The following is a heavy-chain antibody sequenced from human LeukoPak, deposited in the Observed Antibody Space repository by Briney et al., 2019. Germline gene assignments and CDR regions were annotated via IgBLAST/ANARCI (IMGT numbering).Heavy chain of an antibody. CDR2: IYYSGST. CDR3: ARSDSSGYNFSGY. CDR1: GGSISSYY. D-gene: IGHD3-22*01. V-gene: IGHV4-59*01. J-gene: IGHJ4*02. Sequence: SETLSLTCTVSGGSISSYYWSWIRQPPGKGLEWTGYIYYSGSTNYNPSLKSRVTISVDTSKNQFSLKLSSVTAADTAVYYCARSDSSGYNFSGYWGQGTLVTVSS.